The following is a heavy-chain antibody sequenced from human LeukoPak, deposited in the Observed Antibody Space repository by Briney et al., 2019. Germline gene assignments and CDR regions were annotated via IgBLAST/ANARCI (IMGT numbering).Heavy chain of an antibody. J-gene: IGHJ4*02. Sequence: ASVKVSCKAPGYTXTGYYMHGVRQAPGQGLEWMGWINANSGDTNYAQKFQGRVTMTRDTSINTAYMELSGRRPDDTAVYYCAREPPGTSGNDYWGQETLLTVSS. D-gene: IGHD5-12*01. CDR3: AREPPGTSGNDY. CDR2: INANSGDT. V-gene: IGHV1-2*02. CDR1: GYTXTGYY.